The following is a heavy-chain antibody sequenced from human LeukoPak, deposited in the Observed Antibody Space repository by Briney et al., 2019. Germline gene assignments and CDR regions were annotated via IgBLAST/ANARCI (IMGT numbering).Heavy chain of an antibody. J-gene: IGHJ4*02. Sequence: GGSLRLSCAASGFTFSSYWMSWVRQAPGKGLEWVANIKQDGSEKYYVDSVKGRFTISRDNAKNSLYLQMNSLRAEDTAVYYCARGDPFGVVTYYDYWGQGTLVTVSS. V-gene: IGHV3-7*01. D-gene: IGHD3-3*01. CDR2: IKQDGSEK. CDR3: ARGDPFGVVTYYDY. CDR1: GFTFSSYW.